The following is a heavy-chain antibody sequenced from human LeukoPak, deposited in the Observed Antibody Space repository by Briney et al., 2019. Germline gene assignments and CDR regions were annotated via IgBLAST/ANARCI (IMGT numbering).Heavy chain of an antibody. CDR2: IHYDGST. Sequence: PSETLSLTCTVSGGSISSYYWDWIRQPPGKGLEWIGYIHYDGSTDYNPSLKSRVTISVDTSKKQFSLKLSSVTAADTAVYYCARDVGGGPFSDYWGQGILVTVSS. V-gene: IGHV4-59*01. J-gene: IGHJ4*02. CDR3: ARDVGGGPFSDY. D-gene: IGHD2-15*01. CDR1: GGSISSYY.